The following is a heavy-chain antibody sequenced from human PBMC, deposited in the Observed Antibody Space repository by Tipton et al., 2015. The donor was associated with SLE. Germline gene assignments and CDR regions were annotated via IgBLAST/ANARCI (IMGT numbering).Heavy chain of an antibody. CDR2: ISSSGSTI. CDR3: AREGIAAAGTCDY. Sequence: SLRLSCAASGFTFSSYEMNWVRQAPGKGLEGVSYISSSGSTIYYADSVKGRFTISRDNAKNSLYLQMNSLRAEDTAVYYCAREGIAAAGTCDYWGQGTLVTVSA. J-gene: IGHJ4*02. V-gene: IGHV3-48*03. CDR1: GFTFSSYE. D-gene: IGHD6-13*01.